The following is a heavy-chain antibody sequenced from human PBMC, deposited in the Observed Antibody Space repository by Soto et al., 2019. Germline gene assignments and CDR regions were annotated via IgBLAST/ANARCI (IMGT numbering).Heavy chain of an antibody. CDR3: AREALVGTTTRGFYYGMDV. J-gene: IGHJ6*02. CDR2: INVGNGNT. CDR1: GYTFTSNP. Sequence: ASVKVSCKTSGYTFTSNPMHWVRQAPGQRPEWMGWINVGNGNTKYSQKCQGRVTITRDTSASTAYMELSSLRSEDTALYYCAREALVGTTTRGFYYGMDVWGQGTTVTVSS. D-gene: IGHD1-26*01. V-gene: IGHV1-3*01.